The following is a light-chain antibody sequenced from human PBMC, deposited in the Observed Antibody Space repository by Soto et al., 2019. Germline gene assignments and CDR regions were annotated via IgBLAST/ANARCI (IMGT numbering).Light chain of an antibody. J-gene: IGKJ5*01. CDR2: SAS. CDR3: QHYGSSPPII. V-gene: IGKV3-20*01. CDR1: QSVSSNY. Sequence: EIVLTQSPGTLSLSPGEIARLSCRASQSVSSNYLAWYQQKPGQAPRLLLHSASSRATGIPDRFSGSGSGTDFTLTICRLEPEDFAVDYCQHYGSSPPIIFGQGTRLDIK.